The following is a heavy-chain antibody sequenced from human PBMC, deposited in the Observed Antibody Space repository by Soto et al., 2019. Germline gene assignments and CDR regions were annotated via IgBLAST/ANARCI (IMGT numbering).Heavy chain of an antibody. V-gene: IGHV3-30*18. D-gene: IGHD3-9*01. CDR3: AKDILRDQLDWGMDV. J-gene: IGHJ6*02. CDR1: GFIFSGYG. CDR2: ISYDGRRK. Sequence: QVQLVESGGGVVQPGGSLRLSCSGSGFIFSGYGMHWVRQPPGKGLEWVAVISYDGRRKCYEDSVKGRFTVSRDNSQNTVYLEMNSLRVEDSAIYYCAKDILRDQLDWGMDVWGQGTTVTVSS.